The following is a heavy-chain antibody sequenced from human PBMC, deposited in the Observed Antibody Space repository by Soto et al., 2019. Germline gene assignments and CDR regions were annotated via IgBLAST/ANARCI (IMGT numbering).Heavy chain of an antibody. D-gene: IGHD4-4*01. CDR1: GGSFSGYY. Sequence: SETLSLTCAVYGGSFSGYYWSWIRQPPGKGLEWIGEINHSGSTNYNPSLKSRVTISVDTSKNQFSLKLSSVTAADTAVYYCARGGHVTTVTGYYYYGMDVWGQGTTVTVSS. CDR3: ARGGHVTTVTGYYYYGMDV. V-gene: IGHV4-34*01. J-gene: IGHJ6*02. CDR2: INHSGST.